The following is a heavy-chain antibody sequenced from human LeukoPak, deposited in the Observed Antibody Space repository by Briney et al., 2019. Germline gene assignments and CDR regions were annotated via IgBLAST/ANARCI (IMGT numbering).Heavy chain of an antibody. CDR2: INAGNGNT. D-gene: IGHD6-6*01. V-gene: IGHV1-3*01. CDR1: GYTFTSYA. CDR3: ARLSHRYSSSGY. Sequence: ASVKVSCKASGYTFTSYAMHWVRQAPGQRLEWMGWINAGNGNTKYSQKFQGRVTITRDTSASTAYMELSSLKASDTAMYYCARLSHRYSSSGYWGQGTLVTVSS. J-gene: IGHJ4*02.